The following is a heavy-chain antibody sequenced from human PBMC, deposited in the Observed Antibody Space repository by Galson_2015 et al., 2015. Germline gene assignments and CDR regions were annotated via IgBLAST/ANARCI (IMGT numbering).Heavy chain of an antibody. CDR3: ARDEDHRGYDILTGYYYYYYGMDV. CDR1: GGTFSSYA. V-gene: IGHV1-69*01. J-gene: IGHJ6*02. D-gene: IGHD3-9*01. Sequence: SCAASGGTFSSYAISWVRQAPGQGLEWMGGIIPIFGTANYAQKFQGRVTITADESTSTAYMELSSLRSEDTAVYYCARDEDHRGYDILTGYYYYYYGMDVWGQGTTVTVSS. CDR2: IIPIFGTA.